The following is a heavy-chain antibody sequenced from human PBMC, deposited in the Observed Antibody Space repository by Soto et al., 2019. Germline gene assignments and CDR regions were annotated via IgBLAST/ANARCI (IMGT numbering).Heavy chain of an antibody. CDR1: GYTFTSYA. D-gene: IGHD5-12*01. J-gene: IGHJ5*02. Sequence: GASVKVSCKASGYTFTSYAMHWVRQAPGQRLEWMGWINAGNGNTKYSQKFQGRVTITRDTSASTAYMELSSLRSEDTAVYYCARDSPYGGYEYNWFDPWRQGTLVPVSS. V-gene: IGHV1-3*01. CDR3: ARDSPYGGYEYNWFDP. CDR2: INAGNGNT.